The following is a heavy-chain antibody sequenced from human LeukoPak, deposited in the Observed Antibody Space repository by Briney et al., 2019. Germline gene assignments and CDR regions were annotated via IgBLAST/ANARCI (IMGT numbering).Heavy chain of an antibody. V-gene: IGHV4-59*01. D-gene: IGHD3-10*01. J-gene: IGHJ4*02. CDR3: PRSGTYTAPGDY. CDR2: IYSSGAT. Sequence: PSETLSLTCTVSGGSIISYYWSWIRQPPGKGMEWIGYIYSSGATNYNPSLKSRVTISVDTSKNQFSLNMSSVTAADTAVYYCPRSGTYTAPGDYWGQRALVTVSS. CDR1: GGSIISYY.